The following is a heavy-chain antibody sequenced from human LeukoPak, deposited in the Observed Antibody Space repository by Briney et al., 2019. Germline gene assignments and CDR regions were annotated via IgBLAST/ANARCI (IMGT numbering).Heavy chain of an antibody. CDR3: ARGEIVITFGSSRPGDAFNI. CDR2: INAGNGNT. D-gene: IGHD3-16*01. J-gene: IGHJ3*02. Sequence: ASVKISCKAFGYSFTRYAMHWVRQAPGQRLEWMGWINAGNGNTKYSQKFQGRVTITRDTSASTVYMELSSLRSEDTAVYYCARGEIVITFGSSRPGDAFNIWGQGTTVTVSS. V-gene: IGHV1-3*01. CDR1: GYSFTRYA.